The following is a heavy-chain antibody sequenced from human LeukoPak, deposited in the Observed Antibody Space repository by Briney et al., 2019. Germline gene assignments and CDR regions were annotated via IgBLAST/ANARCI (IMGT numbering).Heavy chain of an antibody. J-gene: IGHJ6*02. CDR3: ARRRGSSWTLYYHGMDV. Sequence: SETLSLPCTVSGGSIISSSYYWGWIRQPPGKGLEWIGSIYYSGSTYYNPSLKSRVTISVDTSKNQFSLKLSSVTAADTAVYYCARRRGSSWTLYYHGMDVWGQRDTVTVSS. CDR1: GGSIISSSYY. CDR2: IYYSGST. V-gene: IGHV4-39*01. D-gene: IGHD6-13*01.